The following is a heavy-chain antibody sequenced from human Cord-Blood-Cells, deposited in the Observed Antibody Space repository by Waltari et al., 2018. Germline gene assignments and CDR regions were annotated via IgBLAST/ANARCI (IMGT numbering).Heavy chain of an antibody. J-gene: IGHJ4*02. Sequence: QVQLQQWGAGLLKPSETLSLTCAVYGGSFSGYYWSWIRQPPGKGLEWIGEINHSGSTNYHPSLKSRVTISVDPSKNQFSLKLSSVTAADTAVYYCARQGGYYYGSGSYGYWGQGTLVTVSS. V-gene: IGHV4-34*01. D-gene: IGHD3-10*01. CDR1: GGSFSGYY. CDR2: INHSGST. CDR3: ARQGGYYYGSGSYGY.